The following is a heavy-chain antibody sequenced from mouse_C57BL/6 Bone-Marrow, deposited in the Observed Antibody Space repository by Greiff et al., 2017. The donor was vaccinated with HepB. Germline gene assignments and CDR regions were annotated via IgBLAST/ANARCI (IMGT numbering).Heavy chain of an antibody. CDR3: ARFGGYYAMDY. J-gene: IGHJ4*01. CDR1: GYTFTSYW. Sequence: QVHVKQPGTELVKPGASVKLSCKASGYTFTSYWMHWVKQRPGQGLEWIGNINPSNGGTNYNEKFKSKATLTVDKSSSTAYMQLSSLTSEDSAVYYCARFGGYYAMDYWGQGTSVTVSS. V-gene: IGHV1-53*01. CDR2: INPSNGGT.